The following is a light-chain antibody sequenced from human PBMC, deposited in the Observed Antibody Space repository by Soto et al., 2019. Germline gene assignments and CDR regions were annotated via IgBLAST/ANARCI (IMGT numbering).Light chain of an antibody. V-gene: IGKV3-20*01. CDR3: QQYDNSPWT. Sequence: EIVLTQSPGTPSLSPGERATLSCRASQSVSSSYLAWYQQKPGQAPRLLIYGASSRATGIPDRFRGSGSGTDFTLTISRLEPEDFAVYSCQQYDNSPWTFGQGTKVEIK. J-gene: IGKJ1*01. CDR1: QSVSSSY. CDR2: GAS.